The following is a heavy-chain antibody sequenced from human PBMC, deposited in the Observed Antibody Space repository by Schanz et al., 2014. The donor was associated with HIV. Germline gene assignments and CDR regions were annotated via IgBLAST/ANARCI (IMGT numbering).Heavy chain of an antibody. Sequence: QVQLVESGGGVVQPGRSLRLSCAASGFTFSSYGMHWVRQAPGKGLEWVAFISYDGSNKYYADSVKGRFTISRDNSKNTLYLQINSLRAEDTAVYYCARTTIAAPGTEYYYGMDVWGQGTTVTVSS. CDR1: GFTFSSYG. CDR2: ISYDGSNK. V-gene: IGHV3-30*03. J-gene: IGHJ6*02. CDR3: ARTTIAAPGTEYYYGMDV. D-gene: IGHD6-13*01.